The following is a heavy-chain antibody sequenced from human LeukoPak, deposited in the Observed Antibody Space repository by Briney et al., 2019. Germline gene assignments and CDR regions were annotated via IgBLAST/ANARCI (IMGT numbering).Heavy chain of an antibody. V-gene: IGHV3-66*01. CDR1: GFIFRSYA. CDR2: IYSGGDT. CDR3: AKERSLEIAVAGTIFDY. J-gene: IGHJ4*02. D-gene: IGHD6-19*01. Sequence: GGSLRLSCVGSGFIFRSYAVTWVRQAPGKGLEWVSVIYSGGDTYYADSVKGRFTISRDNSKNMIYLEMSSLKAEDTAVYYCAKERSLEIAVAGTIFDYWGQGTLVTVSS.